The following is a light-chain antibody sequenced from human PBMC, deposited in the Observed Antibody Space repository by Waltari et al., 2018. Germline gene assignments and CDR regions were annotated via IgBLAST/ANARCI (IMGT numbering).Light chain of an antibody. CDR2: DAS. CDR1: QSVNSF. V-gene: IGKV3-11*01. Sequence: EIVLTQSPATLSLSPGERATLSCRASQSVNSFVAWYQQKPGQAPRPVIYDASSRASVIPARFSASGYGTEFTLTISSLEPEDFAVYYCQQRSNWPWTFGPGTKVDIK. CDR3: QQRSNWPWT. J-gene: IGKJ3*01.